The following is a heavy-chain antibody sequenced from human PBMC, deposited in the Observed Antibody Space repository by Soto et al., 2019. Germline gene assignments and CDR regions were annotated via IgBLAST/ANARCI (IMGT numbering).Heavy chain of an antibody. V-gene: IGHV1-2*04. CDR2: INPNSGGS. J-gene: IGHJ3*02. D-gene: IGHD1-1*01. CDR1: GYTFTGYY. CDR3: ARRHGTTPSLDAFDI. Sequence: ASVKVSCKASGYTFTGYYMHWVRQAPGQGLEWMGWINPNSGGSNYAQKFQGWVTMTRDTSISTAYMELRRLRSDDTAVYYCARRHGTTPSLDAFDIWGQGTMVTVSS.